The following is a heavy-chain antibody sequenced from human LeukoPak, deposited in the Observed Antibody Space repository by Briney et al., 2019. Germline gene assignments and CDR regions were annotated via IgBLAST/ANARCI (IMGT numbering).Heavy chain of an antibody. CDR3: ASCSGGSCYSPLDY. Sequence: PGGSLRLSCAASGFTFSSYSMNWVRQAPGKGLEWVSSISSSSSYIYYADSVKGRFTISRDNAKNSLYLQMNSLRAEDTAVYSCASCSGGSCYSPLDYWGQGTLVTVSS. CDR2: ISSSSSYI. CDR1: GFTFSSYS. V-gene: IGHV3-21*01. D-gene: IGHD2-15*01. J-gene: IGHJ4*02.